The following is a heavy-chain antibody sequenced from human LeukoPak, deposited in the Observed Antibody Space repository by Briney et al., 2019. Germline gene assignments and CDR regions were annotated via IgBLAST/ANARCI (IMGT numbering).Heavy chain of an antibody. CDR3: ARGRLRVDWFDP. J-gene: IGHJ5*02. CDR1: GGSISSYY. Sequence: SSETLSLTCTVSGGSISSYYWSWIRQPAGKGLEWIGRIYTRGSTNYNPSLKSRVTMSVDTSKNQFSLKLSSVTAADTAVYYCARGRLRVDWFDPWGQGTLVTVSS. V-gene: IGHV4-4*07. CDR2: IYTRGST.